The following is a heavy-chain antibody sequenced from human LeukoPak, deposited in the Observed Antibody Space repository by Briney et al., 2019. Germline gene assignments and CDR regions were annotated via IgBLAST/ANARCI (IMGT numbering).Heavy chain of an antibody. J-gene: IGHJ4*02. D-gene: IGHD1-26*01. Sequence: GGSLRLSCAASGFTFSDYYMSWIRQAPGKGLEWVSYISSSGSTIYYADSVKDRFTISRDNAKNSLYLQMNSLRAEDTAVYYCASSPAEIVGATSRTYFDYWGQGTLVTVSS. CDR2: ISSSGSTI. CDR3: ASSPAEIVGATSRTYFDY. V-gene: IGHV3-11*01. CDR1: GFTFSDYY.